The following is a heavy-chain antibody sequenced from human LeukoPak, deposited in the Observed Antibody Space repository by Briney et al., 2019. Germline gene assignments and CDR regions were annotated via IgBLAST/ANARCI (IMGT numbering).Heavy chain of an antibody. CDR3: ARDDRRTYYMDV. CDR2: IYHSGST. V-gene: IGHV4-38-2*02. D-gene: IGHD3-16*02. CDR1: GYSISSGYY. Sequence: SETLSLPCIVSGYSISSGYYWGWIRQPPGKGLEWIGSIYHSGSTYYNPSLKSRVTISVDTSKNQFSLNLSSVTAADTAMYYCARDDRRTYYMDVWGKGTTVTVSS. J-gene: IGHJ6*03.